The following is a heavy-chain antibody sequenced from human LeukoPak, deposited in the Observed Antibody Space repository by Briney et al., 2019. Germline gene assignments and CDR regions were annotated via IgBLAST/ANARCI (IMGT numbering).Heavy chain of an antibody. Sequence: ASVKVSCKVSGYTLTELSMHWVRQAPGKGLEWMGGFDPEDGETIYAQKFQGRVTMTRDTSTSTVYMELSSLRSEDTAVYYCARAFTYYYGSGSYQPFDYWGQGTLVTVSS. D-gene: IGHD3-10*01. CDR2: FDPEDGET. J-gene: IGHJ4*02. CDR1: GYTLTELS. CDR3: ARAFTYYYGSGSYQPFDY. V-gene: IGHV1-24*01.